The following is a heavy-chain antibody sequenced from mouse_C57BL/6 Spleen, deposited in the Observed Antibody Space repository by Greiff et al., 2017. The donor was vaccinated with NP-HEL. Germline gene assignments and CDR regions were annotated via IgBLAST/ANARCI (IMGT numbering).Heavy chain of an antibody. CDR3: ARYADSSGLAY. CDR1: GFTFTDYY. D-gene: IGHD3-2*02. Sequence: EVKLVESGGGLVQPGGSLSLSCAASGFTFTDYYMSWVRQPPGKALEWLGFIRNKANGYTTEYSASVKGRFTISRDNSQSILYLQMNALRAEDSATYYCARYADSSGLAYWGQGTLVTVSA. V-gene: IGHV7-3*01. J-gene: IGHJ3*01. CDR2: IRNKANGYTT.